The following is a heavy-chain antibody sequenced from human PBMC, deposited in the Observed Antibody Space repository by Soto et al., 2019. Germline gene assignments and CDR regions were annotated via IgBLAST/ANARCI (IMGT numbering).Heavy chain of an antibody. Sequence: PGGSLRLSCAASGFTFSSYAMSWVRQAPGKGLEWVSRINGNGSSTNYADSVKGRFTISRDNAKNTLYLQMNSLRAEDTAVYYCAGDRTAASADYWGQGALVTVSS. CDR3: AGDRTAASADY. V-gene: IGHV3-74*01. D-gene: IGHD2-2*01. CDR1: GFTFSSYA. CDR2: INGNGSST. J-gene: IGHJ4*02.